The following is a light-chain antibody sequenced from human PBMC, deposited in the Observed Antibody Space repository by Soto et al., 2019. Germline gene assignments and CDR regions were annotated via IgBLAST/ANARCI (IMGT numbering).Light chain of an antibody. CDR2: AES. CDR3: QQSYGTPYT. Sequence: IQVTQSPSSLSASVGDRVTIACRASQDIMSRLNWYQQRPGRAPNLLVYAESTLASGVPSRFSGSGSGTDFTLTISNLQPEDFATYFCQQSYGTPYTFGQGTKVQI. J-gene: IGKJ2*01. CDR1: QDIMSR. V-gene: IGKV1-39*01.